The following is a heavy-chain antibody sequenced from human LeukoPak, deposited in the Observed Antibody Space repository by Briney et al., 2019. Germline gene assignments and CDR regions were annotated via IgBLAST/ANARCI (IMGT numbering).Heavy chain of an antibody. CDR2: INHSGST. CDR3: ARGGPADPIS. Sequence: PSETLSHTCAVYGGSFSGYYWSWIRQPPGKGLEWIGEINHSGSTNYNPSLKSRVTISVDTSKNQFSLKLSSVTAADTAVYYCARGGPADPISWGQGTLVTVSS. V-gene: IGHV4-34*01. J-gene: IGHJ5*02. D-gene: IGHD2-15*01. CDR1: GGSFSGYY.